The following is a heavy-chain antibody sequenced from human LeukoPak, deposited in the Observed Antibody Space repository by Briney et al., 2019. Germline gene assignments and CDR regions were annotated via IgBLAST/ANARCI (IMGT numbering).Heavy chain of an antibody. CDR1: GFTFDDYA. CDR2: ISWNSGSI. J-gene: IGHJ3*02. D-gene: IGHD3-22*01. V-gene: IGHV3-9*01. Sequence: GGSLRLSCAASGFTFDDYAMHWVRQAPGKGLEWVSGISWNSGSIGYADSVKGRFTISRDNSKNTLYLQMNSLRAEDTAVYYCAKDQPKPPYYYDSSGYHLHDAFDIWGQGTMVTVSS. CDR3: AKDQPKPPYYYDSSGYHLHDAFDI.